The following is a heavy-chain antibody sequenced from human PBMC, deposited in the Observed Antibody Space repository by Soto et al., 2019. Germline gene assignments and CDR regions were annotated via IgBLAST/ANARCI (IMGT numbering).Heavy chain of an antibody. J-gene: IGHJ3*02. CDR2: IVVGSGNT. D-gene: IGHD3-22*01. CDR3: AATYYYDSSGYYYDAFDI. Sequence: SVKVSCKASGFTTPPSGVQWVRQARGQRLEWIGWIVVGSGNTNYAQKFQERVTITRDMSTSTAYMELSSLRSEDTAVYYCAATYYYDSSGYYYDAFDIWGQGTMVTVSS. CDR1: GFTTPPSG. V-gene: IGHV1-58*01.